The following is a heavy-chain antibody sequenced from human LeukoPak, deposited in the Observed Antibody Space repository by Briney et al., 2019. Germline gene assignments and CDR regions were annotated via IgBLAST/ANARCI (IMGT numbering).Heavy chain of an antibody. V-gene: IGHV4-34*01. D-gene: IGHD3-10*01. CDR2: INHSGST. CDR3: AKSNGYGLIDI. Sequence: SETLSLTCAVYGGSFSAYYWSWIRQPPGKGLEWIGEINHSGSTNYNPSLKSRVVISVDTSKNQFSLNMNSVTAADTAVYYCAKSNGYGLIDIWGQGTMVTVSS. J-gene: IGHJ3*02. CDR1: GGSFSAYY.